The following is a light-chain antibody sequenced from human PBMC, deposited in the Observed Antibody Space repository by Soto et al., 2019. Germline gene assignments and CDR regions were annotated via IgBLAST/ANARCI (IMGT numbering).Light chain of an antibody. V-gene: IGKV3-20*01. J-gene: IGKJ5*01. CDR2: GVS. CDR1: QAITNNC. CDR3: QQYGSSLPIT. Sequence: EIVLTQSPCALSLSPGERATLSCRASQAITNNCLAWDQQNPGQAPRLLIYGVSSRATGIPDRFSGSGSGADFTLTISRLEPEDLAVYYCQQYGSSLPITFGQGTRLEIK.